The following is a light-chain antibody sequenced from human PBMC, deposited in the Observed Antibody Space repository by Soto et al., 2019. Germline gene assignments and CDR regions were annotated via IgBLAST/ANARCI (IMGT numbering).Light chain of an antibody. CDR3: CSYARGRLWV. V-gene: IGLV2-23*01. CDR2: EAN. CDR1: SNDVGSYDL. Sequence: QSVLTQPASVSGSPGQSINISCTGTSNDVGSYDLVSWYQLHPGKAPKLVIYEANKRPSGISNRFSVSKSGNTASLTISGLQAEDEAHYYCCSYARGRLWVSGGGTKVTVL. J-gene: IGLJ3*02.